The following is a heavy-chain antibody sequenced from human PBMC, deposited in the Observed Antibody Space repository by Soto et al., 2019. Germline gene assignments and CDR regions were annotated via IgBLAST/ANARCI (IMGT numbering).Heavy chain of an antibody. Sequence: QVRLVQSGAEVKKPGASVKISCRASGYTFTTYTILWLRQAPGQRPEWMAWINPGTVDTKYSENLQGRVSVTRERAENTAYMDRRNLRSEDPAIDSWARKQPLPQIGWAGARHVWGQGTKVTVSS. V-gene: IGHV1-3*01. D-gene: IGHD6-13*01. CDR3: ARKQPLPQIGWAGARHV. CDR1: GYTFTTYT. J-gene: IGHJ6*02. CDR2: INPGTVDT.